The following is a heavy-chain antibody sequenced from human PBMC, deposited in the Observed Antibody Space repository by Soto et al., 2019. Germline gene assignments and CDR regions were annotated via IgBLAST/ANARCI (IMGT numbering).Heavy chain of an antibody. CDR3: ARDPRDWNNGENWFDP. Sequence: PSETLSLTCTVSGGSISSGCYYWSWIRQHPGKGLEWIGYIYYSGSTYYNPSLKSRVTISVDTSKNQFSLKLSSVTAAHTAVYYCARDPRDWNNGENWFDPWGQGTLVNGLL. CDR1: GGSISSGCYY. V-gene: IGHV4-31*03. D-gene: IGHD1-1*01. J-gene: IGHJ5*02. CDR2: IYYSGST.